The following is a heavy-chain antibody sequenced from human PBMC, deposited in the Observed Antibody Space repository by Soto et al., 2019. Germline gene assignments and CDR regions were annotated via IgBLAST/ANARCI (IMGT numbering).Heavy chain of an antibody. V-gene: IGHV1-18*01. J-gene: IGHJ6*02. CDR2: ISTYNGDT. CDR3: AREGVAPYYYYGMDV. D-gene: IGHD5-12*01. CDR1: GYTFTSYA. Sequence: ASVKVSCKASGYTFTSYAMHWVRQAPGQRLEWMGWISTYNGDTNYAQKFQGRVTMTTDTSTSTVRMEVRSLRSDDTAVYYCAREGVAPYYYYGMDVWGQGTPVTVSS.